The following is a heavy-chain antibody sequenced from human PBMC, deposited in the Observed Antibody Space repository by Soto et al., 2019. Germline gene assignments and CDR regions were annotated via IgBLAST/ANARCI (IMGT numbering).Heavy chain of an antibody. Sequence: QPGGSTRLSCAASGFTVCSYAMSWVRQDPGKGLEWVSAISGSGGSTYYADSVKGRFTISRDNSKNTLYLQMNSLRAEDTAVYYCAKEGGLERITIFGVVSAGYYYYYYMDVWGKGTTVTVSS. V-gene: IGHV3-23*01. CDR1: GFTVCSYA. CDR2: ISGSGGST. J-gene: IGHJ6*03. D-gene: IGHD3-3*01. CDR3: AKEGGLERITIFGVVSAGYYYYYYMDV.